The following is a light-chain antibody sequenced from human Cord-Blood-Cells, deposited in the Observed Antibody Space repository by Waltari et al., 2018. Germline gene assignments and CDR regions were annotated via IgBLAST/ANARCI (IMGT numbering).Light chain of an antibody. J-gene: IGKJ2*01. CDR2: DAS. CDR3: QQYDNLYT. CDR1: QDISNY. Sequence: DIQMTQSPPSLSASVRDRVTITCQASQDISNYLNWYQQKPGKAPKLLIYDASNLETGVPSRFSGSGSGTDFTFTISSLQPEDIATYYCQQYDNLYTFGQGTKLEIK. V-gene: IGKV1-33*01.